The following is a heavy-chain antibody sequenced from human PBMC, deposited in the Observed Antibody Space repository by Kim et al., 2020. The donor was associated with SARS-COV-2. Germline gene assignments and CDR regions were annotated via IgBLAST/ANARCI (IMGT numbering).Heavy chain of an antibody. CDR2: INHSGST. Sequence: SETLSLTCAVYGGSFSGYYWSWIRQPPGKGLEWIGEINHSGSTNYNPSLKSRVTISVDTSKNQFSLKLSSVTAADTAVYYCARANRTVVTPAFDYWGQGTLFTVSS. CDR3: ARANRTVVTPAFDY. J-gene: IGHJ4*02. V-gene: IGHV4-34*01. CDR1: GGSFSGYY. D-gene: IGHD2-21*02.